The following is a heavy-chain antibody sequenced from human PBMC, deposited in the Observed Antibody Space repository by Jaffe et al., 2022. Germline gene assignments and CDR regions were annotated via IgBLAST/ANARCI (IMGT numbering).Heavy chain of an antibody. CDR3: AKAGYCSGGSCYGHFDY. D-gene: IGHD2-15*01. V-gene: IGHV3-23*01. CDR2: ISGSGGST. Sequence: EVQLLESGGGLVQPGGSLRLSCAASGFTFSSYAMSWVRQAPGKGLEWVSAISGSGGSTYYADSVKGRFTISRDNSKNTLYLQMNSLRAEDTAVYYCAKAGYCSGGSCYGHFDYWGQGTLVTVSS. CDR1: GFTFSSYA. J-gene: IGHJ4*02.